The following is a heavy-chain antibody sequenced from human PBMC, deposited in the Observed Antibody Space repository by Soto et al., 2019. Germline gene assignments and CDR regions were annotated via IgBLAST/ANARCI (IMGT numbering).Heavy chain of an antibody. D-gene: IGHD6-13*01. CDR1: GFTLSSYG. V-gene: IGHV3-30*18. CDR2: ISYDGSTK. CDR3: VKEGSRRWPYYYGIDG. Sequence: QVKLVESGGGVVQPGGSLRLSCAASGFTLSSYGMHWVRQAPGKGLEWVAVISYDGSTKYYGDSVKGRFTISRDNSKNTLYLQLSCLGADDTAVHYCVKEGSRRWPYYYGIDGWVQGATVTFSS. J-gene: IGHJ6*02.